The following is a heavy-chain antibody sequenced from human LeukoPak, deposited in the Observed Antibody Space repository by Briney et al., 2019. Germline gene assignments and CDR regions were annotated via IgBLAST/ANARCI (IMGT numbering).Heavy chain of an antibody. D-gene: IGHD3-22*01. V-gene: IGHV3-13*01. CDR3: ARGRAGYYYDSSGYYYYDY. J-gene: IGHJ4*02. CDR1: GFTFSSYD. CDR2: IGTAGDT. Sequence: GGSLRLSCAASGFTFSSYDMHWVRQATGKGLEWVSAIGTAGDTYYPGSVKGRFTISRENAKNSLYLRMNSLRAGDTAVYYCARGRAGYYYDSSGYYYYDYWGQGTLVTVSS.